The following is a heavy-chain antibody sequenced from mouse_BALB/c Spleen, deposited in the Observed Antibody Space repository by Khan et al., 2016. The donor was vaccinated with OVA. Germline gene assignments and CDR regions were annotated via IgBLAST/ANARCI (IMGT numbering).Heavy chain of an antibody. CDR3: ARSVTITTVVATDFDY. J-gene: IGHJ2*01. V-gene: IGHV3-2*02. D-gene: IGHD1-1*01. Sequence: EVQLQESGPGLVKPSQSLSLTCTVTGYSITSDYAWNWIRQFPGNKLEWMGYISYSGRTSYNPSLKSRISIPRDTSKNQLFLQLHSVTTEDTATYYCARSVTITTVVATDFDYWCQGTTLTVAS. CDR2: ISYSGRT. CDR1: GYSITSDYA.